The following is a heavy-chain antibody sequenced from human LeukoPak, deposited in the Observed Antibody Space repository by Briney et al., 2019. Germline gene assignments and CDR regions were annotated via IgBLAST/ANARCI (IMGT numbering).Heavy chain of an antibody. CDR2: IYYSGST. CDR3: ARWDSGSSSS. J-gene: IGHJ5*02. D-gene: IGHD2-2*01. CDR1: GGSISSYY. V-gene: IGHV4-59*01. Sequence: PSETLSLTCTVSGGSISSYYWSWIRHPPGKGLEWIGYIYYSGSTNYNPSLKSRVTISVDTSKNQFSLKLSSVTAADTAVYYCARWDSGSSSSWGQGTLVTVSS.